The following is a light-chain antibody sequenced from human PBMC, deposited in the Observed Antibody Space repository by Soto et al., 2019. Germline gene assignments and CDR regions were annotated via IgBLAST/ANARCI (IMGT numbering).Light chain of an antibody. Sequence: IQLTQSPSTLSASVGDRVTITCRASQSVLRWLAWFQQKPGKAPNLLIFETSRLRSGVPSRFSGSGSETEFTLTISSLQPDDFATYYCQHYSTYLVTFGQGTKVEV. CDR3: QHYSTYLVT. CDR1: QSVLRW. CDR2: ETS. V-gene: IGKV1-5*03. J-gene: IGKJ1*01.